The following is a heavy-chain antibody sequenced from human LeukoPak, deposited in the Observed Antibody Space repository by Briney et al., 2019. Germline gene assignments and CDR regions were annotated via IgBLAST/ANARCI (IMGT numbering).Heavy chain of an antibody. V-gene: IGHV3-74*01. CDR1: GFSFSETW. D-gene: IGHD2-8*01. Sequence: PGGSLRLSCAASGFSFSETWMHWVRQVPGRGLIWVSRIRGDGSDARYAESVKGRFTISRDNAENTLYLQMNSLREEDTAVYYCARDPYYCTNGVCYSPNLDWGQGTLVTVSS. J-gene: IGHJ4*02. CDR3: ARDPYYCTNGVCYSPNLD. CDR2: IRGDGSDA.